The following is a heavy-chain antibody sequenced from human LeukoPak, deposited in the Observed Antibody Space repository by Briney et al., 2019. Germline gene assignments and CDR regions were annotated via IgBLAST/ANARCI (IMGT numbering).Heavy chain of an antibody. J-gene: IGHJ3*02. CDR1: GASISRNTYY. D-gene: IGHD3-22*01. Sequence: SETLSLTCSASGASISRNTYYWGWIRQSPGKGLEWIGTFYYTGSTYYNPSLKSRITISVDTSKNHFSLKLSSVTAADTAVYYCARANYYDSSGYYYNAFDIWGQGTMVTVSS. V-gene: IGHV4-39*02. CDR2: FYYTGST. CDR3: ARANYYDSSGYYYNAFDI.